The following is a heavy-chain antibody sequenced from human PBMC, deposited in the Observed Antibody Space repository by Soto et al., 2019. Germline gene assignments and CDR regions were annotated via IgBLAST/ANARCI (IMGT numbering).Heavy chain of an antibody. J-gene: IGHJ3*02. CDR3: ARDLVEGQPPPNASHI. V-gene: IGHV1-18*04. CDR2: ISAYNGNT. D-gene: IGHD3-16*01. Sequence: ASVKVSCKASGDAFTSYGISWVRQAPGQGLEWMGWISAYNGNTNYAQKLQGRASMTTDTSTCTAYMELRSLRSDDTAVYYCARDLVEGQPPPNASHIWGPAIMATV. CDR1: GDAFTSYG.